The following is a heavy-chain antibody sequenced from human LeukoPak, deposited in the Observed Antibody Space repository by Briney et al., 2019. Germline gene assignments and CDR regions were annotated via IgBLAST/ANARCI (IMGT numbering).Heavy chain of an antibody. D-gene: IGHD2-21*01. CDR3: VKERGGEFDY. CDR2: IGPSGDKT. J-gene: IGHJ4*01. V-gene: IGHV3-23*01. Sequence: SGGTLRLSCAASGFTFSTYGMNWVRQAPGKGLEWVSGIGPSGDKTYYADSVKGRFTISRENSKSTLYLQMNSLRAEDTAIYYCVKERGGEFDYWGQGTLVTVSS. CDR1: GFTFSTYG.